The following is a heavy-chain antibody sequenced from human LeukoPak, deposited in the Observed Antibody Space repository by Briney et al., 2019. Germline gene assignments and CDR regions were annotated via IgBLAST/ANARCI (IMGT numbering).Heavy chain of an antibody. CDR3: ATDFGDSSGWYRF. V-gene: IGHV4-59*08. D-gene: IGHD6-19*01. CDR1: GGSISSYY. Sequence: SETLSLTCTVSGGSISSYYWSWIRQPPGKGLEWSGYIYYSGSTNYNPSLKSRVTISVDTSKNQFSLKVSSVTAADTAVYYCATDFGDSSGWYRFWGQGTLVTVSS. J-gene: IGHJ4*02. CDR2: IYYSGST.